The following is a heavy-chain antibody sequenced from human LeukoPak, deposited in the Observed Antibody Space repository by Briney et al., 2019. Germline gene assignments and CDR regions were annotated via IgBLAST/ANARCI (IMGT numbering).Heavy chain of an antibody. CDR1: GYTFTGYY. V-gene: IGHV1-18*04. Sequence: GASVKVSCRASGYTFTGYYMQWVRQAPGQGLEWMGWISAYNGNTNYAQNLQGTVTMTTDTSTSTAYMELRSLRSDDTAVYYCARDLRGWPYYFDYWGQGTLVTVSS. J-gene: IGHJ4*02. CDR2: ISAYNGNT. CDR3: ARDLRGWPYYFDY. D-gene: IGHD6-19*01.